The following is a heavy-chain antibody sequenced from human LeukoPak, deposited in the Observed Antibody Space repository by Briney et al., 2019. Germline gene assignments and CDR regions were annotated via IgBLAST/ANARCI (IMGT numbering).Heavy chain of an antibody. CDR1: GFTFDDYA. J-gene: IGHJ3*02. V-gene: IGHV3-9*01. CDR2: ISWNSGSI. CDR3: VTMIVVAPGGAFDI. D-gene: IGHD3-22*01. Sequence: PGRSLRLSCAASGFTFDDYAMHWVRHAPGKGLEWVSGISWNSGSIVYADSVKGRFTISRDNAKNSLYLQMNSLRAEDTALYYCVTMIVVAPGGAFDIWGQGTMVTVSS.